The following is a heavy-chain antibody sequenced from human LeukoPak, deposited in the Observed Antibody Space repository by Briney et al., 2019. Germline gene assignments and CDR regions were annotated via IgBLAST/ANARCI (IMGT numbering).Heavy chain of an antibody. CDR1: GYTFTGYY. Sequence: GASVKVSCKASGYTFTGYYTHWVRQAPGQELEWMGWINPNSGGTNYAQKFQGRVTMTRDTSISTAYMELSRLRSDDTAVYYCARVELLNYYYGMDVWGQGTTVTVSS. J-gene: IGHJ6*02. CDR3: ARVELLNYYYGMDV. V-gene: IGHV1-2*02. CDR2: INPNSGGT. D-gene: IGHD1-26*01.